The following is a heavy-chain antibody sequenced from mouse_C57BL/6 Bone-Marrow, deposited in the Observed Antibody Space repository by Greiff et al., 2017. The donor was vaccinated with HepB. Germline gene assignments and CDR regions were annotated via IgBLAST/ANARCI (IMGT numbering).Heavy chain of an antibody. CDR2: IYPRSGNT. CDR1: GYTFTSYG. V-gene: IGHV1-81*01. Sequence: QVQLQQSGAELARPGASVKLSCKASGYTFTSYGISWVKQRTGQGLEWIGEIYPRSGNTYYNEKFKGKATLTADKSSSTAYMELRSLTSEDSAVYFCARAYDYDGILYWYFDVWGTGTTVTVSS. J-gene: IGHJ1*03. CDR3: ARAYDYDGILYWYFDV. D-gene: IGHD2-4*01.